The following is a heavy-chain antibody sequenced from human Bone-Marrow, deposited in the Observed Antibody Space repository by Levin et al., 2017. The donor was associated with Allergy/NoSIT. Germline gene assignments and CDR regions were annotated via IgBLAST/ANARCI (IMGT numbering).Heavy chain of an antibody. CDR1: GFTFSSYA. CDR2: ISYDGSNK. V-gene: IGHV3-30*04. CDR3: ARDPYGSGPYYYYGMDV. Sequence: GGSLRLSCAASGFTFSSYAMHWVRQAPGKGLEWVAVISYDGSNKYYADSVKGRFTISRDNSKNTLYLQMNSLRAEDTAVYYCARDPYGSGPYYYYGMDVWGQGTTVTVSS. D-gene: IGHD3-10*01. J-gene: IGHJ6*02.